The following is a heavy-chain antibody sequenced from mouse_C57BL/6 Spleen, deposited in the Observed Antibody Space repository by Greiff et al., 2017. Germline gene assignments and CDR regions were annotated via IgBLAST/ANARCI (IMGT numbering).Heavy chain of an antibody. J-gene: IGHJ3*01. V-gene: IGHV1-64*01. CDR1: GYTFTSYW. CDR3: ASLYGPFAY. Sequence: QVQLQQPGAELVKPGASVKLSCKASGYTFTSYWMHWVKQRPGQGLEWIGMIHPNSGSTNYNEKFQSKATLTVDKSSSTAYMQLSILTSEDAAVYYCASLYGPFAYWGQGTLVTVSA. D-gene: IGHD1-1*01. CDR2: IHPNSGST.